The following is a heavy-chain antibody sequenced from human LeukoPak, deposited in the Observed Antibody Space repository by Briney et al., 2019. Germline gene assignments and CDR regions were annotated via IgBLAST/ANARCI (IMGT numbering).Heavy chain of an antibody. CDR1: GFPFSSYA. Sequence: PGGSLRLSCAASGFPFSSYAMSWVRQAPGKGLEWVSAIGGSGGSTYYADSVKGRFTISRDNSKNTLYLQMNSLRAEDTAVYYCAKEEAHTYYYDSSGYYTYYYYGMDVWGQGTTVTVSS. CDR2: IGGSGGST. D-gene: IGHD3-22*01. V-gene: IGHV3-23*01. J-gene: IGHJ6*02. CDR3: AKEEAHTYYYDSSGYYTYYYYGMDV.